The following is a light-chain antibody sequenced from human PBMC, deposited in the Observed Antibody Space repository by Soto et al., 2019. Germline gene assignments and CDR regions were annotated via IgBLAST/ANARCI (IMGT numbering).Light chain of an antibody. CDR1: SSDVGGNNH. J-gene: IGLJ1*01. Sequence: QSVLTQPASVSGSPGQSITISCAGTSSDVGGNNHVSWYQQHPGKAPKLIIYGVTNRPSGVSYRFSGSKSGNTASLTISGLQAEDEADYYCNSFEGSRGYVFGTGTKVTVL. V-gene: IGLV2-14*01. CDR3: NSFEGSRGYV. CDR2: GVT.